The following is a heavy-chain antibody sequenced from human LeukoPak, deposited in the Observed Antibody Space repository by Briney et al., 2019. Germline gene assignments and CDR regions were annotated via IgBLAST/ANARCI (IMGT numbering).Heavy chain of an antibody. CDR1: GFTFSSYW. CDR3: ARCDSSGYYSPDY. Sequence: GGSLRLSCAASGFTFSSYWMSWVRQAPGKGLEWVANIKQDGSEKYYVDSVEGRFTISRDNAKNSLYLQMNSLRAEDTAVYYCARCDSSGYYSPDYWGQGTLVTVSS. J-gene: IGHJ4*02. CDR2: IKQDGSEK. V-gene: IGHV3-7*01. D-gene: IGHD3-22*01.